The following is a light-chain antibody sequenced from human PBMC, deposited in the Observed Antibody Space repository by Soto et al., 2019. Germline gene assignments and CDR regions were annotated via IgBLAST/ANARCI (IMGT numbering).Light chain of an antibody. CDR3: QHYQNLWA. V-gene: IGKV3-15*01. CDR1: QTIYNN. J-gene: IGKJ1*01. Sequence: IVMTQSPATLSVSPGERATLSRMASQTIYNNVAWYQKRPGQAPRLLIYHTSSRATGIPARFSGSGSGTEFTLTISSLQSEDFAVYYCQHYQNLWAFGQGTKVDI. CDR2: HTS.